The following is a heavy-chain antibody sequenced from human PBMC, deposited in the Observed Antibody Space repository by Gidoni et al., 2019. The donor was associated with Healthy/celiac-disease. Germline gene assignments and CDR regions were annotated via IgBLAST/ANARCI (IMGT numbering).Heavy chain of an antibody. J-gene: IGHJ4*02. CDR1: GGSFSGYY. Sequence: QVQLQQWGAGLLKPSETLSLTCAVYGGSFSGYYWSWIRQPPGKGLEWIGEINPSGRTNYNPPLKSRVTISVDTSKNQFSRKLSSVTAADTAVYYCARGRGSGGSPAGYWGQGTLVTVSS. V-gene: IGHV4-34*01. CDR2: INPSGRT. CDR3: ARGRGSGGSPAGY. D-gene: IGHD2-15*01.